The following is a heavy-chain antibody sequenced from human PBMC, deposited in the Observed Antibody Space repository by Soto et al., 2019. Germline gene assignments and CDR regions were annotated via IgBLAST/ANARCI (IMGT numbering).Heavy chain of an antibody. V-gene: IGHV4-59*08. CDR2: IYYSGTT. Sequence: SETQSLTCTVSGGYISGYHLSWIRQPTGKGLEWIGCIYYSGTTNYNPSLKSRVTISVDTSKNQFSLKLSSVTAADTAVYYCARQESDYNILDYWGQGALVTVSS. D-gene: IGHD4-17*01. J-gene: IGHJ4*02. CDR3: ARQESDYNILDY. CDR1: GGYISGYH.